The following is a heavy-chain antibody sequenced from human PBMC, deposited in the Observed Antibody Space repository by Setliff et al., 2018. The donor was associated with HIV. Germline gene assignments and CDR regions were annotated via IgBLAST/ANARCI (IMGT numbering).Heavy chain of an antibody. Sequence: GGSLRLSCAASGFTFSTNAMNWVRQAPGKGLEWVSGISAGGGSTYYADSVKGRFTISRDNSKNTLYLQMNSLRAEDTAVYYCAKDAGSYSYVHEYFQHWGQGTLVTVSS. CDR2: ISAGGGST. CDR1: GFTFSTNA. V-gene: IGHV3-23*01. J-gene: IGHJ1*01. D-gene: IGHD5-18*01. CDR3: AKDAGSYSYVHEYFQH.